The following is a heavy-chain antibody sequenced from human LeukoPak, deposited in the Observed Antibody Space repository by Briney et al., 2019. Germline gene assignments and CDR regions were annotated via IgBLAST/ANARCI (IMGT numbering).Heavy chain of an antibody. CDR1: GGSVSSGNYY. J-gene: IGHJ4*02. CDR3: ARATYSSGWTFDY. V-gene: IGHV4-61*01. D-gene: IGHD6-25*01. CDR2: IYYSGST. Sequence: SETLSLTCTVSGGSVSSGNYYWSWIRQHPGTGLEWIGYIYYSGSTNYNPSLKSRVTISADTSKNQFSLKLSSVTAADTAVYYCARATYSSGWTFDYWGQGTLVTVSS.